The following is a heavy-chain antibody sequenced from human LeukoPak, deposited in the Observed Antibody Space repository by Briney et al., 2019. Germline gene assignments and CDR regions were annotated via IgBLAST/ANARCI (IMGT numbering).Heavy chain of an antibody. CDR3: ARAPGNLGIYHYGVDV. Sequence: ASVKVSCKASGYTFTSYGISWVRQAPGQGLEWMGWISGYNGNTNYAQKFQGRLTMTTDISTSTAYMELRSLRSEDTAVYYCARAPGNLGIYHYGVDVWGQGTTVTVSS. CDR1: GYTFTSYG. J-gene: IGHJ6*02. D-gene: IGHD7-27*01. CDR2: ISGYNGNT. V-gene: IGHV1-18*01.